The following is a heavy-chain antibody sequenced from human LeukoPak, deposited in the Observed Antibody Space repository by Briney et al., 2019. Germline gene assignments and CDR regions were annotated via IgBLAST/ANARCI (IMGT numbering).Heavy chain of an antibody. J-gene: IGHJ5*02. D-gene: IGHD3-10*01. V-gene: IGHV3-66*02. CDR3: ARETRRGAPHDH. Sequence: GGSLRLSCAVSGFSVTDNYVAWVRRAPGKGLEWVSVIYSGGTTYYADSVKGRFSISRDISKNTVYLQMNSLTSEDTAIYYCARETRRGAPHDHWGQGTLVTVSP. CDR2: IYSGGTT. CDR1: GFSVTDNY.